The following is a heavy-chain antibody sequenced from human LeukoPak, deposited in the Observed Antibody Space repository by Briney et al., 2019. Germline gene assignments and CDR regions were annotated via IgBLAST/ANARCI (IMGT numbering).Heavy chain of an antibody. Sequence: GGSLRLSCAASGFTFSTYWMHWVRQAPGEGLVWVSRINGDGSTTNYVDFVKGRFTISRDNAKNTLFLQMNSLRAEDTAVYYCARRVDATRWYDPWGQGTLVTVSS. V-gene: IGHV3-74*01. D-gene: IGHD2-15*01. CDR1: GFTFSTYW. CDR3: ARRVDATRWYDP. J-gene: IGHJ5*02. CDR2: INGDGSTT.